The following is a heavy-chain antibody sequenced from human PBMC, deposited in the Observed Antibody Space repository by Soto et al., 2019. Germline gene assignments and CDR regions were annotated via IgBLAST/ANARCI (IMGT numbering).Heavy chain of an antibody. Sequence: PSETLSLTCAVYGGSFSGYYWSWIRQPPGKGLEWIGEINHSGSTNYNPSLKSRVTISVDTSKNQFSLKLSSVTAADTAVYYCARVGPYCSGGSCYPRRYYYYMDVWGKGTTVTVSS. V-gene: IGHV4-34*01. J-gene: IGHJ6*03. CDR3: ARVGPYCSGGSCYPRRYYYYMDV. CDR1: GGSFSGYY. CDR2: INHSGST. D-gene: IGHD2-15*01.